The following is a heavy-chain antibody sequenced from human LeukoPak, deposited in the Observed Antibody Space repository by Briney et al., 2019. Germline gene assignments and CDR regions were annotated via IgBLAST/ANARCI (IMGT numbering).Heavy chain of an antibody. D-gene: IGHD2-2*01. V-gene: IGHV4-34*01. CDR1: GGSFSGYY. J-gene: IGHJ5*02. CDR3: ARGHCSSTSCYPAATFDP. Sequence: PSETLSVTCAVYGGSFSGYYWSWIRQPPGKGLEWIGEINHSGSTNYNPSLKSRVTISVDTSKNQFSLKLSSVTAADTAVYYCARGHCSSTSCYPAATFDPWGQGTLVTVSS. CDR2: INHSGST.